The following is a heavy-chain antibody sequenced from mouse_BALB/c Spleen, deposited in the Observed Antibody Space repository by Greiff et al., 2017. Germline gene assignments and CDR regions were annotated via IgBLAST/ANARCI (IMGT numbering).Heavy chain of an antibody. CDR2: ISSGGSYT. V-gene: IGHV5-9-4*01. Sequence: EVQLVESGGGLVKPGGSLKLSCAASGFTFSSYAMSWVRQSPEKRLEWVAEISSGGSYTYYPDTVTGRFTISRDNAKNTLYLEMSSLRSEDTAMYYGARDRGYERLDYWGQGTTLTVSS. J-gene: IGHJ2*01. D-gene: IGHD2-14*01. CDR1: GFTFSSYA. CDR3: ARDRGYERLDY.